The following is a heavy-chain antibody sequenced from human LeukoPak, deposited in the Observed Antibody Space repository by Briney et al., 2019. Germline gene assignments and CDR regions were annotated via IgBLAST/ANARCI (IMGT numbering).Heavy chain of an antibody. J-gene: IGHJ4*02. CDR3: ARVKKLMPEFEF. CDR2: INPNSGAT. D-gene: IGHD2-2*01. CDR1: GYTFTGYY. Sequence: ASVKVSCKASGYTFTGYYMHWVRQAPGQGLEWMGWINPNSGATKYAQKFQGRVSMTRDTSINTAYMDLTNLRSDDTAIFYCARVKKLMPEFEFWGQGTLVTVSS. V-gene: IGHV1-2*02.